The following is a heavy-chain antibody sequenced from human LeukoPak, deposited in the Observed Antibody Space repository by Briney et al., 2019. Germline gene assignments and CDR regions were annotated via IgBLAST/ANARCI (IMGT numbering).Heavy chain of an antibody. Sequence: GGSLRLSCAVSGFTFSSYGMHWVRQVPGKGPEWVAVISYDGSNKYYADSVKGRFTISRDNSKNTLYLQMNSLRAEDTAVYYCAKDAGGFYYFDYWGQGTLVTVSS. CDR1: GFTFSSYG. CDR2: ISYDGSNK. CDR3: AKDAGGFYYFDY. J-gene: IGHJ4*02. V-gene: IGHV3-30*18. D-gene: IGHD3-10*01.